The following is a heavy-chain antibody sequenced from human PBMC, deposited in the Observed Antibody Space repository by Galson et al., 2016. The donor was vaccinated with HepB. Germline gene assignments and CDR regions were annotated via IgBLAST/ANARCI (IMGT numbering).Heavy chain of an antibody. D-gene: IGHD1-1*01. CDR3: TRTAGGYCYGLDV. Sequence: SLRLSCAASGFPFDEYALHWVRQAPGKGLEWVSGISWNSGTIVYADSVKGRFTISRDKAKSSLYLQMSSLTSEDTALYFCTRTAGGYCYGLDVWGQGTTVTVSS. V-gene: IGHV3-9*01. J-gene: IGHJ6*02. CDR1: GFPFDEYA. CDR2: ISWNSGTI.